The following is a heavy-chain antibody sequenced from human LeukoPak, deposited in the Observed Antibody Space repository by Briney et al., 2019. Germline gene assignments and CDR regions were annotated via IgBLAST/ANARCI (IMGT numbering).Heavy chain of an antibody. Sequence: AAVNVSCQASGYTFTKYYMHWVRQAPGQGVAWMGIINPGGGSTNYAQKFQGRVTMTRDTSTSTVYVELSSLRSEDTAVYYCARDESTAVGGVLIRYWGQGTLVTVSS. CDR2: INPGGGST. CDR3: ARDESTAVGGVLIRY. CDR1: GYTFTKYY. V-gene: IGHV1-46*01. J-gene: IGHJ4*02. D-gene: IGHD3-3*01.